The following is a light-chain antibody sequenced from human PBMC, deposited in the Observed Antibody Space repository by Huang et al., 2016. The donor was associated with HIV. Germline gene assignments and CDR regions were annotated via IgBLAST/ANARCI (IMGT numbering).Light chain of an antibody. CDR3: HQRSRWPLT. CDR1: PSVNNN. J-gene: IGKJ4*01. V-gene: IGKV3-11*01. Sequence: EIVLTQSPATLSFSPGERVTLSCRASPSVNNNLVWYQQKPGQAPRLLIYDAYNRAAGVPARFSGSGSGTDFTLSISSLEPEDFAVYYCHQRSRWPLTFGGGTRLEIK. CDR2: DAY.